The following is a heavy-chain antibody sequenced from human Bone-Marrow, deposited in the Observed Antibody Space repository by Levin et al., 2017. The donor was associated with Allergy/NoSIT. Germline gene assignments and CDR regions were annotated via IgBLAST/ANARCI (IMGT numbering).Heavy chain of an antibody. D-gene: IGHD5-12*01. V-gene: IGHV3-30-3*01. J-gene: IGHJ4*02. CDR3: AYQGDVPTMDYFEF. Sequence: GESLKISCAASGFTFVKYAMYWVRQSPGKGLEWLSFISYDGNMKYYLDSVKGRFTSSRDNSKSTLYLQLDSLRAEDTAVYYCAYQGDVPTMDYFEFWGQGTLVTVSS. CDR1: GFTFVKYA. CDR2: ISYDGNMK.